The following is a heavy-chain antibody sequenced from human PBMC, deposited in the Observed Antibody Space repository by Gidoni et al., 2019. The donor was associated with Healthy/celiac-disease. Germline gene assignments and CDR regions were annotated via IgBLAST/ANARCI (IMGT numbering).Heavy chain of an antibody. CDR1: GGSFRGYY. D-gene: IGHD4-17*01. Sequence: QVQLQQWGAGLLTPSETLSLTCAVYGGSFRGYYWSWIRQPPGKGLEWIGEINHSGSTNYNPSLKSRVTISVDTSKNQVSLKLSSVTAADTAVYYCARGGTQINYGDYVGWFDPWGQGTLVTVSS. J-gene: IGHJ5*02. CDR3: ARGGTQINYGDYVGWFDP. V-gene: IGHV4-34*01. CDR2: INHSGST.